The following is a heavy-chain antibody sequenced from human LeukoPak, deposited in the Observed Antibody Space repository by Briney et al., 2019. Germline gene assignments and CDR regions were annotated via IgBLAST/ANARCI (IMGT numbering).Heavy chain of an antibody. J-gene: IGHJ4*02. CDR3: ARDFDGGNSDLDY. CDR2: INPSGGST. CDR1: GFTFTIYY. D-gene: IGHD4-23*01. Sequence: ASVKVSCKASGFTFTIYYMHWVRQAPGQGLGWMGIINPSGGSTSYAQKFQGRVTMTRDTSTSTVYMELSSLRSEDTAVYYCARDFDGGNSDLDYWGQGTLVTVSS. V-gene: IGHV1-46*01.